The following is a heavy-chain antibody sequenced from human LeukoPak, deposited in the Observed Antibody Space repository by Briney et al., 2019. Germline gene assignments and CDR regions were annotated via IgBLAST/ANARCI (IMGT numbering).Heavy chain of an antibody. V-gene: IGHV4-30-4*08. J-gene: IGHJ4*02. CDR1: GGSISSGDYY. CDR3: ARRNDPYYFDY. D-gene: IGHD3-16*01. CDR2: IYYSGSS. Sequence: SETLSLTCTVFGGSISSGDYYWSWIRQPPGKGLEWIGYIYYSGSSFYNPSLKSRLTISVDTSKNHFSLNLSSVTAADTAVYYCARRNDPYYFDYWGQGTLVTVSS.